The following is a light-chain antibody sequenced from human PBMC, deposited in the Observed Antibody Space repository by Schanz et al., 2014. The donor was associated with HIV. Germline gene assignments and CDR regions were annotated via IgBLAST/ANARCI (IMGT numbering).Light chain of an antibody. CDR3: QQYGSSPRT. J-gene: IGKJ2*01. V-gene: IGKV3-15*01. Sequence: EIVLTQSPATLSVSPGEGATLSCRASQSVRNNVAWYQQRPGQTPRLLIYGASIRATGVPARVSGSGSDTEFILTISSLQSEDFAVYYCQQYGSSPRTFGQGTKLEIK. CDR1: QSVRNN. CDR2: GAS.